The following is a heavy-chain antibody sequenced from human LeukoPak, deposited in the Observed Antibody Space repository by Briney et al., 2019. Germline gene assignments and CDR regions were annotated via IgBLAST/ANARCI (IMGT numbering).Heavy chain of an antibody. Sequence: GESLKISCKGSGYSFTSYWIGWVRQMPGKGLEWMGIIYPGDSDTRYSPSFQGQVTISADKSISTAYLQWSSLKASDTAMYYCARLRVPRGNPGYSSSWYNWFDPWGQGTLVTVSS. J-gene: IGHJ5*02. CDR3: ARLRVPRGNPGYSSSWYNWFDP. CDR2: IYPGDSDT. V-gene: IGHV5-51*01. D-gene: IGHD6-13*01. CDR1: GYSFTSYW.